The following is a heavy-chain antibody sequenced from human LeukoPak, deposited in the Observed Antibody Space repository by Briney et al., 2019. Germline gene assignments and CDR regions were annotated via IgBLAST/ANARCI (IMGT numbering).Heavy chain of an antibody. D-gene: IGHD3-10*01. Sequence: PSETLSLTCTVSGGSISSYYWSWIRQSPGKGLEWIGYIYYSGSTNYNPSLKSRVTISVDTSKNQFSLKLSSVTAADTAVYYCARHQTPMVRGVNDAFDIWGQGTMVTVSS. J-gene: IGHJ3*02. V-gene: IGHV4-59*08. CDR1: GGSISSYY. CDR3: ARHQTPMVRGVNDAFDI. CDR2: IYYSGST.